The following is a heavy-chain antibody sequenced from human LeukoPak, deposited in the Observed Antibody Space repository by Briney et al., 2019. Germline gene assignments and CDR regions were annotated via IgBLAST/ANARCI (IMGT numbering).Heavy chain of an antibody. V-gene: IGHV5-51*01. Sequence: PGESLKISCKGSGYSFTNYWIGWVRQMPGKGLEWMGIIYPGDSDTRYSPSFQGQVTISADKSIPTAYLQWNSLKASDTAIYYCARARYCSAASCPSPYYYYYMDVWGKGTTVTVSS. CDR1: GYSFTNYW. J-gene: IGHJ6*03. CDR3: ARARYCSAASCPSPYYYYYMDV. CDR2: IYPGDSDT. D-gene: IGHD2-15*01.